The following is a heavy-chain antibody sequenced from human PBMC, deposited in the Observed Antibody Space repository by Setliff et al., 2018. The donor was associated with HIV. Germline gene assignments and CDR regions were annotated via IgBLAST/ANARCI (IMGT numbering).Heavy chain of an antibody. CDR3: ARHEGYDDFLTGYFRYKWYDP. Sequence: SETLSLTCTVSGGSIASSTHYWAWIRQPPGKGLEWIGSVYYNGATDHNPSLKSRFTISVDTSNQQFSLKLSSVTAADTAVYYCARHEGYDDFLTGYFRYKWYDPWGQGTLVTVSS. V-gene: IGHV4-39*01. D-gene: IGHD3-9*01. J-gene: IGHJ5*02. CDR1: GGSIASSTHY. CDR2: VYYNGAT.